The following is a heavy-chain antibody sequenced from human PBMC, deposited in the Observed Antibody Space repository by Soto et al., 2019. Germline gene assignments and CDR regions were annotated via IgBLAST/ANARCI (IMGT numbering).Heavy chain of an antibody. J-gene: IGHJ5*01. D-gene: IGHD1-26*01. V-gene: IGHV6-1*01. CDR2: TYYRSKWYN. Sequence: PSQTLSLTCVISGDSVSSSSVTWNWIRQSPSRGLEWLGRTYYRSKWYNDYAESVKSRITINPDTSKNQFSLHLNSVTPEDTAVYYCVRLIGNSWXDFWGQGTLVTVSS. CDR1: GDSVSSSSVT. CDR3: VRLIGNSWXDF.